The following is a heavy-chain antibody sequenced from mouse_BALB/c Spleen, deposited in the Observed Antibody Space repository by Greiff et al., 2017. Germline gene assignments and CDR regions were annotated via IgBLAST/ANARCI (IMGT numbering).Heavy chain of an antibody. J-gene: IGHJ4*01. CDR2: ISSGGST. Sequence: EVKLVESGGGLVKPGGSLKLSCAASGFTFSSYAMSWVRQTPEKRLEWVASISSGGSTYYPDSVKGRFTITRDNARNILYLQMSSLRSEDTAMYYCARASTDYAMDYWGQGTSVTVSS. D-gene: IGHD5-1*01. CDR1: GFTFSSYA. V-gene: IGHV5-6-5*01. CDR3: ARASTDYAMDY.